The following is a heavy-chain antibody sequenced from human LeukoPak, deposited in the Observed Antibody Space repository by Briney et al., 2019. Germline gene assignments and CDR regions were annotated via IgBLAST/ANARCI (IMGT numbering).Heavy chain of an antibody. D-gene: IGHD3-3*01. J-gene: IGHJ4*02. CDR3: ARDPHDFWSGYWDY. CDR1: GFTFSDHY. V-gene: IGHV3-11*01. CDR2: ISPDGTTS. Sequence: GGSLRLSCAAAGFTFSDHYMTWIRQAPGKALEWVSYISPDGTTSYYADSLKGRFTVSRDNSKNTLYLQMNSLRAEDTAVYYCARDPHDFWSGYWDYWGQGTLVTVSS.